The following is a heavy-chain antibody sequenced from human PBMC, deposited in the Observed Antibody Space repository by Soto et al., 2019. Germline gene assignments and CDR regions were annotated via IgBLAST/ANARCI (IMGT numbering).Heavy chain of an antibody. J-gene: IGHJ6*02. CDR2: ISYDGSNK. CDR1: GFTFSSYA. V-gene: IGHV3-30-3*01. Sequence: GGSLRLSCAASGFTFSSYAMHWVRQAPGKGLEWVAVISYDGSNKYYADSVKGRFTISRDNSKNTLYLQMNSLRAEDTAVYYCARPYRYYYVSGSYYRKSDYYGMDVWGQGTTVTVSS. CDR3: ARPYRYYYVSGSYYRKSDYYGMDV. D-gene: IGHD3-10*01.